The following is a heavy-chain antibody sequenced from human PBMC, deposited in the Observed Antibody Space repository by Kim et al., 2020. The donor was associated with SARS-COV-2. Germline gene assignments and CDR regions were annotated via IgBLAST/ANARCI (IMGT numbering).Heavy chain of an antibody. Sequence: RFTISRDNAKNSLYLQMNSLRAEDTAVYYCARGHEKYDFWSGYYTGNWFDPWGQGTLVTVSS. D-gene: IGHD3-3*01. V-gene: IGHV3-11*06. J-gene: IGHJ5*02. CDR3: ARGHEKYDFWSGYYTGNWFDP.